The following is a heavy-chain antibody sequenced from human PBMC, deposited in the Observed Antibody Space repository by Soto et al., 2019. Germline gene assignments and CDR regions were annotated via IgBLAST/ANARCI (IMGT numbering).Heavy chain of an antibody. CDR1: GFTFSTYW. Sequence: EVQLVESGGGLVQPGGSLRLSCAASGFTFSTYWMHWVRQAPGKGLVWVSRINADGSTTTYADSVKGRFTISRDNAKNTLYLQMNSLRPEDTAVDFCATVATHSYNWIDPWGQGTLVTISS. V-gene: IGHV3-74*01. J-gene: IGHJ5*02. CDR3: ATVATHSYNWIDP. CDR2: INADGSTT. D-gene: IGHD3-3*02.